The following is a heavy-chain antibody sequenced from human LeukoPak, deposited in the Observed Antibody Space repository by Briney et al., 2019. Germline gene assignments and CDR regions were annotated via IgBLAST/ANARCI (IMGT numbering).Heavy chain of an antibody. CDR3: AKDFTPIYYVANMVDY. D-gene: IGHD3-10*02. CDR1: GFTFSSYA. Sequence: GGSLRLSCAASGFTFSSYAMSWVRQAPGKGLEWVSAISGSGGSTYYADSVKGRFTISRDNSKNTLYLQMNSLRAEHTAVYYCAKDFTPIYYVANMVDYWGQGTLVTVSS. CDR2: ISGSGGST. J-gene: IGHJ4*02. V-gene: IGHV3-23*01.